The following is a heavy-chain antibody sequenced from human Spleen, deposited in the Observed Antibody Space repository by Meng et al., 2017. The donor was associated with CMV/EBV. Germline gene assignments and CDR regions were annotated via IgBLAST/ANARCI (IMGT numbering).Heavy chain of an antibody. Sequence: GESLKISCAASGFTFSSYSMNWVRQAPGKGLEWVANIKQDGSEKYYVDSVKGRFTISRDNAKNSLYLQMNSLRAEDTAVYYCAREPGQYDFWSGYFYHYFDYWGQGTLVTVSS. CDR1: GFTFSSYS. D-gene: IGHD3-3*01. CDR2: IKQDGSEK. J-gene: IGHJ4*02. V-gene: IGHV3-7*01. CDR3: AREPGQYDFWSGYFYHYFDY.